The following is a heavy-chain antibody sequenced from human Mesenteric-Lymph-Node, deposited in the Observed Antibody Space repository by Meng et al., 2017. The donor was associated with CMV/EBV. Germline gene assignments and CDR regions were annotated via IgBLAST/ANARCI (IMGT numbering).Heavy chain of an antibody. D-gene: IGHD6-13*01. CDR2: ISWNSGSI. CDR1: GFTFSSYA. Sequence: SLKISCAGSGFTFSSYAMHWVRQAPGKGLEWVSGISWNSGSIGYADSVKGRFTISRDNAKNSLYLQMNSLRAEDTALYYCAKDAYSSSWYLFDYWGQGTLVTVSS. J-gene: IGHJ4*02. V-gene: IGHV3-9*01. CDR3: AKDAYSSSWYLFDY.